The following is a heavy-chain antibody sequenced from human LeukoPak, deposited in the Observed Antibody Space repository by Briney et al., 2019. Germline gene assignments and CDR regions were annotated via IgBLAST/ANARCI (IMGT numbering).Heavy chain of an antibody. J-gene: IGHJ4*02. CDR3: AREGSGWTSGYFDY. V-gene: IGHV1-69*13. Sequence: SVKVSCKASGGTFSSYAISWVRQAPGQGLEWMGGIIPIFGTANYAQKFQGRVTITADESTSTAYMELGSLRSEDTAVYYCAREGSGWTSGYFDYWGQGTLVTVSS. CDR2: IIPIFGTA. D-gene: IGHD6-19*01. CDR1: GGTFSSYA.